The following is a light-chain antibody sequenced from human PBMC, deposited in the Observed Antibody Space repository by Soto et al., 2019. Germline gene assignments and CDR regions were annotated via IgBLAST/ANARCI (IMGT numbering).Light chain of an antibody. CDR2: AAS. V-gene: IGKV3-15*01. Sequence: EILMTQSPSTLSVSPGERATLSCRASQSVSCKLAWYQQKPGQAPRLLIYAASTRATGIPASFSGSGSGTEFTLTISSLQSEDFAVHYCQQYKNWPPITFGQGTRLEIK. J-gene: IGKJ5*01. CDR3: QQYKNWPPIT. CDR1: QSVSCK.